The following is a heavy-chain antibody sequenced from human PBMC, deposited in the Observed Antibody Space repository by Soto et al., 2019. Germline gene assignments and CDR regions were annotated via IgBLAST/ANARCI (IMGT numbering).Heavy chain of an antibody. D-gene: IGHD3-3*01. CDR1: GGTFSSYA. CDR2: IIPIFGTA. CDR3: ARDGGGITIFGVVYFDY. J-gene: IGHJ4*02. Sequence: GASVKVSCKASGGTFSSYAISWVRQAPGQGLEWMGGIIPIFGTANYAQKFQGRVTITADESTSTAYMELSSLRSEDTAVYYCARDGGGITIFGVVYFDYWGQGTLVTVSS. V-gene: IGHV1-69*13.